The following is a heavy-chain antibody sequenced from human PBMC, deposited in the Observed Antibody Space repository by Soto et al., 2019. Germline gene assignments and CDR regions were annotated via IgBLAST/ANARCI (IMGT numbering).Heavy chain of an antibody. CDR3: ARVLKITGTTKTYGMDV. CDR1: GGTFSSYA. J-gene: IGHJ6*02. D-gene: IGHD1-7*01. V-gene: IGHV1-69*01. CDR2: IIPIFGTA. Sequence: VKVSCKASGGTFSSYAISWVRQAPGQGLEWMGGIIPIFGTANYAQKFQGRVTITADESTSTAYMELSSLRSEDTAVYYCARVLKITGTTKTYGMDVWGQGTTVTVS.